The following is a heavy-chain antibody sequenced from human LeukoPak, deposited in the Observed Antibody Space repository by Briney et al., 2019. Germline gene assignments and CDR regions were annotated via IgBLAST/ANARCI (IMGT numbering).Heavy chain of an antibody. D-gene: IGHD3-10*01. CDR3: ARLKWFAEYGLDV. CDR1: GGSISSSTYY. J-gene: IGHJ6*02. V-gene: IGHV4-39*01. CDR2: IYYSGTT. Sequence: TSETLSLTCTVSGGSISSSTYYWGWIRRPPGKGLEWIGSIYYSGTTYYNPSLKSRVTMSVDTSKNQFSLKLSSVTAADTAVYYCARLKWFAEYGLDVWGQGTTVTVSS.